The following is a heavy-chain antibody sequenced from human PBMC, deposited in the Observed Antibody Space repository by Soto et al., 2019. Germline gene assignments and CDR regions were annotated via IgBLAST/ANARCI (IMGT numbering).Heavy chain of an antibody. Sequence: GGSLRLSCAASGFTFSSYAMSWVRQAPGKGLEWVSAISGSGGSTYYADSVKGRFTISRDNSKNTLYLQMNSLRAEDTAVYYCAFSGIRGYYYYYGMDVWGQGTTVTVSS. V-gene: IGHV3-23*01. D-gene: IGHD1-26*01. CDR3: AFSGIRGYYYYYGMDV. CDR2: ISGSGGST. J-gene: IGHJ6*02. CDR1: GFTFSSYA.